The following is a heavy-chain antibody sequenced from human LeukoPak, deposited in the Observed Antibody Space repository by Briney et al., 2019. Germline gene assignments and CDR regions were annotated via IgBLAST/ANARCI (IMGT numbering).Heavy chain of an antibody. Sequence: SSETLSLTCIVSGGSISSYYWSWIRQPPGKELEWIGYIYYSGSTNYNPSLKSRVTISVDTSKNQFSLKLSSVTAADTAVYYCARHLNHVFDRTENWFDPWGQGTLVTVSS. V-gene: IGHV4-59*08. CDR2: IYYSGST. CDR1: GGSISSYY. CDR3: ARHLNHVFDRTENWFDP. D-gene: IGHD1-14*01. J-gene: IGHJ5*02.